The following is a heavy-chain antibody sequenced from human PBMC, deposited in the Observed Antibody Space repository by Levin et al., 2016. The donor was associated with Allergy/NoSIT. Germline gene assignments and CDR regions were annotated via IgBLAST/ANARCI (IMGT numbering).Heavy chain of an antibody. V-gene: IGHV2-26*01. CDR2: IFSNDEK. J-gene: IGHJ6*02. D-gene: IGHD2-2*01. CDR3: ARLRSHIVVVPAATLGLYYYYGMDV. Sequence: WIRQPPGKALEWLAHIFSNDEKSYSTSLKSRLTISKDTSKSQVVLTMTNMDPVDTATYYCARLRSHIVVVPAATLGLYYYYGMDVWGQGTTVTVSS.